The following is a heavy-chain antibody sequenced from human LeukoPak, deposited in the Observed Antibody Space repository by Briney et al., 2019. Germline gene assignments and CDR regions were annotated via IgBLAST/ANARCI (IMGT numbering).Heavy chain of an antibody. D-gene: IGHD3-22*01. CDR3: AKFGRVFDTSGYYWFPN. Sequence: GGSLRLSCATSGFTFSSYAMSWVRQAPGKGLKWVSSISGRGANTHYADSVKGRFTISGDYSKNTLNLQMNSLRAEDTAVYYCAKFGRVFDTSGYYWFPNWGQGILVTVSS. J-gene: IGHJ4*02. CDR2: ISGRGANT. V-gene: IGHV3-23*01. CDR1: GFTFSSYA.